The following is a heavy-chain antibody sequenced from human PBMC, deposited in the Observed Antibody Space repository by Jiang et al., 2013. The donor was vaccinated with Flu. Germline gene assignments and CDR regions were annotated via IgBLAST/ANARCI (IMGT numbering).Heavy chain of an antibody. Sequence: PGLVKTSETLSLSCTVSGGSINRGDYYWSWIRQPPGKGLEWIGYKFYSGSTFYNPSLTSRLNVSIGMSDNQFSLRLSSVTAADTAVYYCARGPYYYGSGRFDDWGQGTLVTVSS. CDR1: GGSINRGDYY. V-gene: IGHV4-30-4*08. CDR2: KFYSGST. J-gene: IGHJ4*02. D-gene: IGHD3-10*01. CDR3: ARGPYYYGSGRFDD.